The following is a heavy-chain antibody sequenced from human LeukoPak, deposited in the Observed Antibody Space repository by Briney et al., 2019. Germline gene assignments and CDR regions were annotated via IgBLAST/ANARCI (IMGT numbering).Heavy chain of an antibody. V-gene: IGHV3-9*01. Sequence: GRSLRLSCAASGFTFDDYAMHWVRKAPGKGLDWVSGISWNSGSIGYADSVKGRFTISRDNAKNSLYLQMNSLRAEDTALYYCAKDMGYGSSPAHWGQGTLVTVSS. CDR2: ISWNSGSI. D-gene: IGHD6-6*01. CDR1: GFTFDDYA. CDR3: AKDMGYGSSPAH. J-gene: IGHJ4*02.